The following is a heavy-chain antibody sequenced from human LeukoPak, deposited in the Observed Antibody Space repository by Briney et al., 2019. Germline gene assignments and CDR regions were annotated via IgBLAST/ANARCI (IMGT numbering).Heavy chain of an antibody. V-gene: IGHV4-4*07. CDR2: IYTSGST. J-gene: IGHJ4*02. CDR1: GASISSYY. Sequence: SETLSLTCTVSGASISSYYWNWIRQPAGKGLEWIGRIYTSGSTNYNPSLKSRVTMSVDTSKNQFSLKLSSVTAADTAVYYCARDRGYSYGPYYFDYWGQGTLVTVSS. D-gene: IGHD5-18*01. CDR3: ARDRGYSYGPYYFDY.